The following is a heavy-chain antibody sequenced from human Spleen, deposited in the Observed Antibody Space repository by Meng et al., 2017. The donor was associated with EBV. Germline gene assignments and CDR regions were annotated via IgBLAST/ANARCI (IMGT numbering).Heavy chain of an antibody. V-gene: IGHV4-30-4*01. J-gene: IGHJ4*02. CDR2: IYYTGST. D-gene: IGHD3-22*01. Sequence: QEAGPGMVESSQTLSLTCAVSGGSISSGDYYWSWIRQPPGKGLEGMGNIYYTGSTYYNPSLKSRLSILVDTSKNHFSVRLSSVTAADTAVYFCARGPDYYVSSGAGAFDFWGLGTLVTVSS. CDR3: ARGPDYYVSSGAGAFDF. CDR1: GGSISSGDYY.